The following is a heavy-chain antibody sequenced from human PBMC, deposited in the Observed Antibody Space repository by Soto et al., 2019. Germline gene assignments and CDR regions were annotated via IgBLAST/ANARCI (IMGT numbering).Heavy chain of an antibody. CDR2: IYYSGST. J-gene: IGHJ6*02. CDR1: GGSISSGGYY. CDR3: ARGSTYSSGWQRNYYYYGMDV. Sequence: PSETLSLTCTVSGGSISSGGYYWSWIRQHPGKGLEWIGYIYYSGSTYYNPSLKSRVTISVDTSKNQFSLKLSSVTAADTAVYYCARGSTYSSGWQRNYYYYGMDVWGQGTTVTVS. V-gene: IGHV4-31*03. D-gene: IGHD6-19*01.